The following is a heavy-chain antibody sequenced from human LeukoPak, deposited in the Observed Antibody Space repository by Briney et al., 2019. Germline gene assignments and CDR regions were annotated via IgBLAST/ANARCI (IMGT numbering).Heavy chain of an antibody. V-gene: IGHV3-15*01. CDR1: GFTFSNAW. CDR3: TTSRGIFGVVIPLDY. J-gene: IGHJ4*02. Sequence: GGSLRLSCAASGFTFSNAWMSWVRKAPGKGLGWVGRIKSKTDGGTTDYAAPVKGRFTISRDDSENTLYLQMNSLKTEDTAVYYCTTSRGIFGVVIPLDYWGQGTLVTVSS. CDR2: IKSKTDGGTT. D-gene: IGHD3-3*02.